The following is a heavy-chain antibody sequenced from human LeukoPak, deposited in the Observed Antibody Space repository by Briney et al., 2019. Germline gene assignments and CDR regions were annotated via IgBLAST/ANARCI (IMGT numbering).Heavy chain of an antibody. CDR2: IYVTGST. CDR1: GGAITNDGYY. J-gene: IGHJ4*02. V-gene: IGHV4-31*03. CDR3: ARGKKYYDFWSGFYYFDY. Sequence: PSETLSLTCTVSGGAITNDGYYWTWIRQHPGKGLEWIAYIYVTGSTYYNPSLQSRVTMSLDTSKNQFSLKLSSVTAADTAVYYCARGKKYYDFWSGFYYFDYWGQGTLVTVSS. D-gene: IGHD3-3*01.